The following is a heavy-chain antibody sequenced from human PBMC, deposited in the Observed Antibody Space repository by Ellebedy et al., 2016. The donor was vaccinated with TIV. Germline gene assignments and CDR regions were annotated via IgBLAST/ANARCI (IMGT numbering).Heavy chain of an antibody. Sequence: ASVKVSCKASGFTFTDYFLHWVRQAPGQRLEWMGWVNPNTGDTNYERKFQGGVTMTWDTSISKAYLELCRLRSDDPAVYYCATEYYDILTAYSRAFDIWGQGTMVTFSS. CDR2: VNPNTGDT. CDR3: ATEYYDILTAYSRAFDI. CDR1: GFTFTDYF. D-gene: IGHD3-9*01. J-gene: IGHJ3*02. V-gene: IGHV1-2*02.